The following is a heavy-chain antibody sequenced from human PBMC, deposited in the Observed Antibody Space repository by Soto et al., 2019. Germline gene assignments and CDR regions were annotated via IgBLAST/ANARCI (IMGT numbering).Heavy chain of an antibody. CDR3: ARGGLGGTVDY. D-gene: IGHD1-1*01. Sequence: VQLVESGGGLVQPGGSLRLSCAASGFTFRTYWMHWVRQAPGKGLVWVSRIHSDGSGTNYAESVKGRFTISRDNAKNTLYLQMNSLRAEDTAVYYCARGGLGGTVDYWSQGTLVTVSS. CDR2: IHSDGSGT. V-gene: IGHV3-74*01. CDR1: GFTFRTYW. J-gene: IGHJ4*02.